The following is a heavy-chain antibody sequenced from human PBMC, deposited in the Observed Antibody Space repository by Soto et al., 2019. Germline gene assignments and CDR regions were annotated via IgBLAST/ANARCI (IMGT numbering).Heavy chain of an antibody. CDR1: GFTFSSYG. V-gene: IGHV3-33*01. CDR3: ARELGDTPYYYYGMDV. Sequence: PGGSLRLSCAASGFTFSSYGMHWVRQAPGKGLEWVAVIWYDGSNKYYADSVKGRFTISRDNSKNTLYLQMNSLRAEDTAVYYCARELGDTPYYYYGMDVWGQGTTVTVS. J-gene: IGHJ6*02. CDR2: IWYDGSNK. D-gene: IGHD3-9*01.